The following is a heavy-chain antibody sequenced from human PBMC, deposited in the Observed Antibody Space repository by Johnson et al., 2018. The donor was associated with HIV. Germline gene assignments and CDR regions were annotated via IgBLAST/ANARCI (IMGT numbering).Heavy chain of an antibody. CDR2: ISSNGGRT. CDR3: AKLDVSLDAFDI. CDR1: GFTFSSYG. Sequence: QVQLVESGGGVVQPGRSLRLSCAASGFTFSSYGMHWVRHAPDKGLEYVSAISSNGGRTYYADSVKGRFSVSRDNSKNTLYLQMNSLRAEDTAVYYCAKLDVSLDAFDIWGQGTMVTVSS. V-gene: IGHV3-64*04. D-gene: IGHD5/OR15-5a*01. J-gene: IGHJ3*02.